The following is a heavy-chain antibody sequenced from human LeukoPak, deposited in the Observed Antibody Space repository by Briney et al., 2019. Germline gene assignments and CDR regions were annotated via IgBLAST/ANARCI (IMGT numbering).Heavy chain of an antibody. D-gene: IGHD5-24*01. J-gene: IGHJ4*02. CDR3: AREGWGYNDGRGSFDY. Sequence: SETLSLTCTVSGGSISSRSHHWGWIRQPPGKGLEWIGNIYYSGSTFYNPSLKSRVTISVDMSQEQFSLKLSSVTAADTAVYYCAREGWGYNDGRGSFDYCGQGTLVTVSS. V-gene: IGHV4-39*02. CDR1: GGSISSRSHH. CDR2: IYYSGST.